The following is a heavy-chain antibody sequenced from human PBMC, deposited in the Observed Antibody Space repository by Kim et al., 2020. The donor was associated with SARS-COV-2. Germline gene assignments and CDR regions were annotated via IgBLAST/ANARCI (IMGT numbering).Heavy chain of an antibody. V-gene: IGHV3-15*01. CDR2: IKSKTDGETI. J-gene: IGHJ4*02. D-gene: IGHD1-26*01. CDR1: GFTFSNAW. Sequence: GGSLRLSCAVSGFTFSNAWMSWVRQAPGKGLEWVDRIKSKTDGETIDYAAPVKGRFTISRDDTKDMFYLQMKSLKTEDTAVYYCTRELGWGLLEGNYWGQGTLVTVSS. CDR3: TRELGWGLLEGNY.